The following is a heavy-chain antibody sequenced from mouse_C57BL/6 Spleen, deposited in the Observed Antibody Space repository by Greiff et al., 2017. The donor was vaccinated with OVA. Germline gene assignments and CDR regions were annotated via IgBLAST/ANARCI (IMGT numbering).Heavy chain of an antibody. V-gene: IGHV1-82*01. Sequence: VQLQQSGPELVKPGASVKISCKASGYAFSSSWMNWVKQRPGKGLEWIGRIYPGDGDTNYTGKFQGKATLTADKSSSTAYMQLSSLTSEDSAVYFCARSSGTMGPMDYWGQGTSVTVSS. CDR3: ARSSGTMGPMDY. J-gene: IGHJ4*01. CDR1: GYAFSSSW. D-gene: IGHD1-1*02. CDR2: IYPGDGDT.